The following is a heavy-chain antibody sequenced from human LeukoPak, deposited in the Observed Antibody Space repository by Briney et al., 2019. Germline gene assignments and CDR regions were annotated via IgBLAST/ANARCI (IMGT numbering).Heavy chain of an antibody. CDR1: GFTFSRYW. Sequence: PGGSLRLSCVASGFTFSRYWMHWVRQAPGKGLVWVSRINSDGRSTNYADSVKGRFSISRDNAENTLYLQMNSLRVEDTAVYYCARDSRDSSGWSKPFEYWGQGTLVTVSS. CDR3: ARDSRDSSGWSKPFEY. CDR2: INSDGRST. V-gene: IGHV3-74*01. D-gene: IGHD6-19*01. J-gene: IGHJ4*02.